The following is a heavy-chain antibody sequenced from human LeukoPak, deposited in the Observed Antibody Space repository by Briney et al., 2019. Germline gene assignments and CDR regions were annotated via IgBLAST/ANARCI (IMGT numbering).Heavy chain of an antibody. J-gene: IGHJ6*03. Sequence: ASVKVSCKASGYTFTSYDINWVRQATGQGLEWMGWMNPNSGNTGYAQKFQGRVTMTRNTSISTAYIELSSLRSEDTAMYYCARGVGVAGTNYYYYYMDVWGKGTTVTVSS. CDR2: MNPNSGNT. CDR3: ARGVGVAGTNYYYYYMDV. V-gene: IGHV1-8*01. D-gene: IGHD6-19*01. CDR1: GYTFTSYD.